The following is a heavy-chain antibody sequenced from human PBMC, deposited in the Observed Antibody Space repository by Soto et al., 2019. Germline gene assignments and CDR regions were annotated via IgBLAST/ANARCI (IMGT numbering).Heavy chain of an antibody. CDR2: IDWDDDK. CDR3: ARIQRAVAILRVVIDDGMDV. Sequence: SGPTLVNPTQSLTLTCIFSGFSLSTSGMCVSWIRQPPGKALEWLALIDWDDDKYYSTSLKTRLTISKDTSKNQAVLTMTNIDPVVTATYYCARIQRAVAILRVVIDDGMDVWGQGTTVTVSS. D-gene: IGHD3-3*01. J-gene: IGHJ6*02. V-gene: IGHV2-70*01. CDR1: GFSLSTSGMC.